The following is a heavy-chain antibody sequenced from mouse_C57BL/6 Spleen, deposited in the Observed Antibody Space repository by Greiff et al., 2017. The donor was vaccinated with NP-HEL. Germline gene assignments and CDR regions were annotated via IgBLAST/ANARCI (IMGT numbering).Heavy chain of an antibody. D-gene: IGHD2-2*01. CDR2: ISDGGSYT. CDR1: GFTFSSYA. J-gene: IGHJ4*01. CDR3: ARSVTTDYAMDY. Sequence: EVKLVESGGGLVKPGGSLTLSCAASGFTFSSYAMSWVRQTPEKRLEWVATISDGGSYTYYPDNVKGRFTISRDNAKNNLYLQMSHLKSEDTAMYYCARSVTTDYAMDYWGQGTSVTVSS. V-gene: IGHV5-4*03.